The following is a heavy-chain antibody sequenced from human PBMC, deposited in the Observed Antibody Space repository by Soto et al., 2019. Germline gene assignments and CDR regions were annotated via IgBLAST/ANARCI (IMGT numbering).Heavy chain of an antibody. V-gene: IGHV3-23*01. CDR2: ISGSGGST. D-gene: IGHD5-12*01. CDR1: GFTFSSYA. J-gene: IGHJ4*02. Sequence: PGGSLRLSCAASGFTFSSYAMSWVRQAPGKGLEWVSAISGSGGSTYYADSVKGRFTISRDNSKNTLYLQMNSLRAEDTAVYYCAKDRRLIVATIALDYWGQGTLVTVSS. CDR3: AKDRRLIVATIALDY.